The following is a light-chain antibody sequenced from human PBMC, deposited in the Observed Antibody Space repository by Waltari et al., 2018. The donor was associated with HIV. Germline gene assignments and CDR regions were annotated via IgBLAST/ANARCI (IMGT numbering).Light chain of an antibody. J-gene: IGLJ1*01. Sequence: QLVLTQSPSASASLGASVMLTCTLSSGHSSYAIAWHQQQPEKGPRFLMKVNSDGSHKKGDGSPDRFSGSSSGAERYLIISSLQSEDEADYYCQTWGTGIHVFGTGTKVTVL. CDR1: SGHSSYA. V-gene: IGLV4-69*01. CDR2: VNSDGSH. CDR3: QTWGTGIHV.